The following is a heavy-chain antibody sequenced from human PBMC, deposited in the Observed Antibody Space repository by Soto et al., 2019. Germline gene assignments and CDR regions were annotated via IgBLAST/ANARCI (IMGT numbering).Heavy chain of an antibody. D-gene: IGHD6-25*01. CDR2: INPNSGGT. CDR3: ARVRRQRGHDAFDI. V-gene: IGHV1-2*04. CDR1: GYTFTGYY. Sequence: VASVKVSCKASGYTFTGYYMHWVRQAPGQGLERMGWINPNSGGTNYAQKFQGWVTMTRDTSISTAYMELSRLRSDDTAVYYCARVRRQRGHDAFDIWGHGTLVTGSS. J-gene: IGHJ3*02.